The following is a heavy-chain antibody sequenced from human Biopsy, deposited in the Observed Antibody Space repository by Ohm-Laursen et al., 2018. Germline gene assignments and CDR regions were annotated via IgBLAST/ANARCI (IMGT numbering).Heavy chain of an antibody. J-gene: IGHJ5*01. CDR2: IDVSDYNT. CDR1: GFTFYTYA. D-gene: IGHD1-14*01. CDR3: VKQWGGYNFDS. V-gene: IGHV3-23*01. Sequence: GSLRLSCAASGFTFYTYAMNWVRQAPGKGLEWVAHIDVSDYNTYYADSVGGRFTISRDNSKQMVHLEINSLTADDTAVYYCVKQWGGYNFDSWGQGTLVTVSS.